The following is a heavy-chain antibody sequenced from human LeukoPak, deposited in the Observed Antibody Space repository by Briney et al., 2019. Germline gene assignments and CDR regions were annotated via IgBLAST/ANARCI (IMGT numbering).Heavy chain of an antibody. CDR1: GGSISSYY. CDR2: IYYSGST. J-gene: IGHJ6*02. V-gene: IGHV4-59*08. Sequence: SETLSLTCTVSGGSISSYYWSWIRQPPGKGLEWIGYIYYSGSTNYNPSLKSRVTISVGTSKNQFSLKLSSVTAADTAVYYCARVAYSSSWLYYYGMDVWGQGTTVTVSS. D-gene: IGHD6-13*01. CDR3: ARVAYSSSWLYYYGMDV.